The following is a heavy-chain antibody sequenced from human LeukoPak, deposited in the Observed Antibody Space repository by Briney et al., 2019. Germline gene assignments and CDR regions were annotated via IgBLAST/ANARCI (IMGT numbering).Heavy chain of an antibody. CDR1: GGTFSSYT. CDR3: ASDFWSGYYTDYYFDY. J-gene: IGHJ4*02. Sequence: PVKVSCKASGGTFSSYTISWVRQAPGQGLEWMGRIIPILGIANYAQKFQGRVTITADKSTSTAYMELSSLRSEDTAVYYCASDFWSGYYTDYYFDYWGQGTLVTVSS. D-gene: IGHD3-3*01. CDR2: IIPILGIA. V-gene: IGHV1-69*02.